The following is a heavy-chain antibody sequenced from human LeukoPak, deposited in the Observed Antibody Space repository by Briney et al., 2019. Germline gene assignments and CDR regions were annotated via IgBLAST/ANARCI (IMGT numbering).Heavy chain of an antibody. Sequence: ASVKVSCKTSGYTFSHYYIHWVRQAPGQGLEWMGIINTSGATTRYGQKFKGRVTATRDTSTSTVYMEMSSLNSEDTAVYYCARGLESSGWYGMDVWGQGTTIIVSS. D-gene: IGHD6-19*01. J-gene: IGHJ6*02. V-gene: IGHV1-46*01. CDR2: INTSGATT. CDR1: GYTFSHYY. CDR3: ARGLESSGWYGMDV.